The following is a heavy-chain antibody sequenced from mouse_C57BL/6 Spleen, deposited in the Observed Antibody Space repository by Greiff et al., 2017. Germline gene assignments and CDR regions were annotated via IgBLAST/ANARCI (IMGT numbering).Heavy chain of an antibody. J-gene: IGHJ1*03. V-gene: IGHV1-80*01. Sequence: QVQLQQSGAELVKPGASVKISCKASGYAFSSYWMNWVKQRPGKGLEWIGQIYPGDGDTNYNGKFKGKATLTADKSSSTAYMQLSSLTSEDSAVYFCAIDSSGYWYFEVWGTGTTVTVSS. CDR2: IYPGDGDT. CDR3: AIDSSGYWYFEV. CDR1: GYAFSSYW. D-gene: IGHD3-2*02.